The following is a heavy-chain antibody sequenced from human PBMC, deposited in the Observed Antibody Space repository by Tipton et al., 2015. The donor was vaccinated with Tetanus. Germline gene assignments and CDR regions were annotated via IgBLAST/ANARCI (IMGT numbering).Heavy chain of an antibody. CDR3: ARGGDPYRGQYWYFDL. V-gene: IGHV4-59*01. CDR1: GGSISTYF. D-gene: IGHD3-10*01. J-gene: IGHJ2*01. CDR2: IYYSGST. Sequence: TLSLTCTVSGGSISTYFWSWIRQPSGKGLEWIGYIYYSGSTSNNPSLKSRVTVSVDTSKNQFSLTLSSVTADDTAVYYCARGGDPYRGQYWYFDLWGRGSLATVSS.